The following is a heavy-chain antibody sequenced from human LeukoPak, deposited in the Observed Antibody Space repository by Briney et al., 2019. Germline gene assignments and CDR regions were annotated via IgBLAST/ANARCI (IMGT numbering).Heavy chain of an antibody. Sequence: PSETLSLTCSVSGYSITSGYYWGWIRQPPGKGLEWIGRINYSGSTYYNPSLKSRVTISVDTSKNQFSLKLSSVTAAETAVYYCARVGYSGNYLRDWGQGTLVTVSS. J-gene: IGHJ4*02. V-gene: IGHV4-38-2*02. CDR3: ARVGYSGNYLRD. CDR2: INYSGST. CDR1: GYSITSGYY. D-gene: IGHD1-26*01.